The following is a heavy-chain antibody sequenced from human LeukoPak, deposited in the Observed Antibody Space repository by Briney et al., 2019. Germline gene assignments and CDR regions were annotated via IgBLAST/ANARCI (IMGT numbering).Heavy chain of an antibody. Sequence: ASVKVSCKASGYTFTDYYMHWVQQAPGKGFEWMGRVDPEDGETIYAEKFQGRVTITADTSTDTAYMELSSLRSEDTAVYYCATGSDSSGWYDDYWGQGTLVTVSS. CDR3: ATGSDSSGWYDDY. CDR1: GYTFTDYY. V-gene: IGHV1-69-2*01. J-gene: IGHJ4*02. D-gene: IGHD6-19*01. CDR2: VDPEDGET.